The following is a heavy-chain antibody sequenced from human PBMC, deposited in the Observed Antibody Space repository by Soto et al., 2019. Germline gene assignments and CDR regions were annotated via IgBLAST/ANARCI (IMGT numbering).Heavy chain of an antibody. CDR3: ARDLTTATGAFAY. CDR1: GFSIRSYS. D-gene: IGHD6-13*01. CDR2: ISSSSNNI. Sequence: EVQLVESGGGLVKPGGSLRLSCAASGFSIRSYSMNWVRQAPGKGLEWVSSISSSSNNIYYADSVKGRFTISRDNANNSLLLQVNSLRDEDTSVYFCARDLTTATGAFAYWGQGTLVTVSS. J-gene: IGHJ4*02. V-gene: IGHV3-21*01.